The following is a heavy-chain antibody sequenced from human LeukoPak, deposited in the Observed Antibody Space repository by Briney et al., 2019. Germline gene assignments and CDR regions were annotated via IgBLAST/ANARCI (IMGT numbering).Heavy chain of an antibody. CDR3: AMAPDY. V-gene: IGHV3-23*01. CDR2: ISHSGSSI. Sequence: GGSLRLSCVASGFTFSNYLMNWVRQAPGKGLEWVSGISHSGSSIYYADSVKGRFTISRDNSKNTLYLQMDRLRVEDTAVYYCAMAPDYWGQGTLVTVSP. J-gene: IGHJ4*02. CDR1: GFTFSNYL.